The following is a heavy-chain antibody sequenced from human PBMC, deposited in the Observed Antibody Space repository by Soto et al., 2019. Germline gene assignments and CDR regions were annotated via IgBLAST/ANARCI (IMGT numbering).Heavy chain of an antibody. D-gene: IGHD2-8*01. CDR3: ARERDGHNPNWFDL. CDR2: VGTAGDA. CDR1: GFSFSTTD. Sequence: EVDLEQSGGGLVQPGGSLRLACAASGFSFSTTDMHWVRQVPGKPLEWISVVGTAGDASYRDSVKGRFTISRENAKNSVYLQMNSLRAEDTAVYYCARERDGHNPNWFDLWGQGTLVTVSS. V-gene: IGHV3-13*01. J-gene: IGHJ5*02.